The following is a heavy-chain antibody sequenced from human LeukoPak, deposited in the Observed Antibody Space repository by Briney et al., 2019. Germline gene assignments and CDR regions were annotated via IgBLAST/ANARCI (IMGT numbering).Heavy chain of an antibody. D-gene: IGHD2-2*01. V-gene: IGHV3-74*01. CDR3: ARVVCITNCYAAD. CDR2: ISADGSST. CDR1: GFTFSSYW. J-gene: IGHJ4*02. Sequence: GGSLRLSCAVSGFTFSSYWMHWVRQAPGKGLVWVSRISADGSSTAYADSVKGRFTISRDNAKNTLYLQMNSLRAEDTAVYYCARVVCITNCYAADWGQGTQVTVSS.